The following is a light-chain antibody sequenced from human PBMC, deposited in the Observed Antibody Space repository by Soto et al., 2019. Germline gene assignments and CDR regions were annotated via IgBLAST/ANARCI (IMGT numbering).Light chain of an antibody. J-gene: IGKJ1*01. Sequence: DIQMTQSPSTPSASVGDRVTITCRASQSISSWLAWYQQKPGKAPNLLIYKASSLQSGVPSRFSGSGSGTEFTLTISSLQPDDCGTYYCHHYNDKWTFGQGTKV. CDR2: KAS. CDR3: HHYNDKWT. CDR1: QSISSW. V-gene: IGKV1-5*03.